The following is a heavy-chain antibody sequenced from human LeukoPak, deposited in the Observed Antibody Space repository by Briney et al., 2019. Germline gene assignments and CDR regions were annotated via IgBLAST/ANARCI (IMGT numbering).Heavy chain of an antibody. CDR1: GGSISSGDYY. D-gene: IGHD6-19*01. CDR2: IYYSGST. CDR3: ARAQYSSGWYLDY. V-gene: IGHV4-30-4*01. Sequence: SQTLSLTCTVSGGSISSGDYYWSWICQPPGKGLEWIGYIYYSGSTYYNPSLKSRVTISVDTSKNQFSLTLSSVTAADTAVYYCARAQYSSGWYLDYWGQGTLVTVSS. J-gene: IGHJ4*02.